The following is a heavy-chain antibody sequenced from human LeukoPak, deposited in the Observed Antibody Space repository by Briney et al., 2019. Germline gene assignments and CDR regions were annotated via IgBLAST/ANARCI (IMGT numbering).Heavy chain of an antibody. CDR2: IYYSGST. V-gene: IGHV4-39*01. J-gene: IGHJ3*02. CDR3: ARHRAYSYSSPFDI. D-gene: IGHD6-6*01. CDR1: GGSISGSIYY. Sequence: SETLSLTCTVSGGSISGSIYYWGWVRLPPGKGLEWIGSIYYSGSTNSNASLKSRVTIFVDPSKNQFSLRLSSVTAADTAVYYCARHRAYSYSSPFDIWGQGTMVTVSS.